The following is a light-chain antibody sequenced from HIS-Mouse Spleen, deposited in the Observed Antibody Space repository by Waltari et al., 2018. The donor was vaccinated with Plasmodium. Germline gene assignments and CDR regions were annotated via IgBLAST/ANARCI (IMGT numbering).Light chain of an antibody. CDR1: SSNIGSNY. V-gene: IGLV1-47*01. CDR3: AAWDDSLSGPV. CDR2: RNK. Sequence: QSVLTQPPSASGTPGQRVTISCSGSSSNIGSNYVYWYQQLPGTAPKLLIYRNKRRPSGVPDRVSGSKPGTSASLAISGLRSEDEADYYCAAWDDSLSGPVFGGGTKLTVL. J-gene: IGLJ3*02.